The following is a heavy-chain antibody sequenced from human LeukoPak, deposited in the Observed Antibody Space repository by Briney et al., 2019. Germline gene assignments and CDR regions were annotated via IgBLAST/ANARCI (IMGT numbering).Heavy chain of an antibody. CDR3: ARGRYYYDSSGYYYEGNWFDP. CDR2: MNPNSGNT. Sequence: ASVKVSCKASGYTFTSYDINWVRQATGQGLEWMGWMNPNSGNTGYAQKFQGRVTMTRNTSISTAYMELSSLRSEDTAVYYCARGRYYYDSSGYYYEGNWFDPWGQGTLVTVSS. J-gene: IGHJ5*02. D-gene: IGHD3-22*01. V-gene: IGHV1-8*01. CDR1: GYTFTSYD.